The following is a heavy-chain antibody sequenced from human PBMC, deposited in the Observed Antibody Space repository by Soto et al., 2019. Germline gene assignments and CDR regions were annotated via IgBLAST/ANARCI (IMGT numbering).Heavy chain of an antibody. D-gene: IGHD1-26*01. V-gene: IGHV4-39*07. J-gene: IGHJ4*02. CDR3: ARKPLWEESFDY. CDR2: IYYSGST. CDR1: GGSISSSSYY. Sequence: SETLSLTCTVSGGSISSSSYYWGWIRQPPGKGLEWIGCIYYSGSTNYNPSLKSRVTISVDTSMNQFSLKLSSVTAADTAVYYCARKPLWEESFDYWGQGTLVTVSS.